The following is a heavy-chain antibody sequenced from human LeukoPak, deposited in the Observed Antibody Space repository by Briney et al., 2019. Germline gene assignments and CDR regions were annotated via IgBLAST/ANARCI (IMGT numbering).Heavy chain of an antibody. CDR2: ISAYNGNT. D-gene: IGHD3-16*02. J-gene: IGHJ4*02. Sequence: VASVKVSCKASGYTFTSYGISWVRQAPGQGLEWMGWISAYNGNTNYAQKLQGRVTMTTDTSTSTAYMELRSLRSDDTAVYYCARRNFGGVIVIPGFDYWGQGTLVTVSS. CDR1: GYTFTSYG. V-gene: IGHV1-18*01. CDR3: ARRNFGGVIVIPGFDY.